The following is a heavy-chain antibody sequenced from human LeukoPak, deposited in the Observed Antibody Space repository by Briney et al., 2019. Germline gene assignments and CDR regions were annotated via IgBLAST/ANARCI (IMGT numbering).Heavy chain of an antibody. D-gene: IGHD3-10*01. CDR3: ARHTSLWFGALHPNPSDIDV. CDR2: IYPGDSDT. J-gene: IGHJ6*03. Sequence: GESLKISCKGSGYSVTTYWIGWVRQMPGKGLEWMGIIYPGDSDTRYSPSFQGQVTISADKFLSTAFLQWSNLKASDTAVYYCARHTSLWFGALHPNPSDIDVWGKGTTVTVSS. V-gene: IGHV5-51*01. CDR1: GYSVTTYW.